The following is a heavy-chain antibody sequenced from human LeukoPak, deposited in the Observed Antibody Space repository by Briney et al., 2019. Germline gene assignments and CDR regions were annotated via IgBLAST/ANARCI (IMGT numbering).Heavy chain of an antibody. CDR1: GYTFTSYG. D-gene: IGHD2-15*01. J-gene: IGHJ3*01. CDR2: ISAYNGNT. V-gene: IGHV1-18*01. Sequence: ASVKVSCKASGYTFTSYGISWVRQAPGQGLEWMGWISAYNGNTNYAQKLQGRVTMTTDTSTSTAYMELRSLRSDDTAVYYCARVGGLVYCSGGSCYGHAFDFWGQGTMVTVSS. CDR3: ARVGGLVYCSGGSCYGHAFDF.